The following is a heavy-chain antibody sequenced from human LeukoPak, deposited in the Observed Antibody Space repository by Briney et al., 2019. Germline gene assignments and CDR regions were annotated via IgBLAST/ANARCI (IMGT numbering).Heavy chain of an antibody. V-gene: IGHV3-21*01. J-gene: IGHJ4*02. D-gene: IGHD2-2*02. CDR2: ISSSSSYI. CDR3: ARDHQPGYCSSTSCYMDAGNFDY. Sequence: KSGGSLRLSCAASGFTFSSYSMNWVRQAPGKGLEWVSSISSSSSYIYYADSVKGRFTISRDNAKNSLYLQMNSLRAEDTAVYYCARDHQPGYCSSTSCYMDAGNFDYWGQGTLVTVSS. CDR1: GFTFSSYS.